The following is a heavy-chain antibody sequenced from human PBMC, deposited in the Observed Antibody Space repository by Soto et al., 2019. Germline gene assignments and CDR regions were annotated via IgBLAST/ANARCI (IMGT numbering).Heavy chain of an antibody. CDR3: ARDRSAGIVDV. J-gene: IGHJ4*02. D-gene: IGHD2-15*01. CDR1: GYSISSGYY. Sequence: PSETLSLTCAVSGYSISSGYYWGWIRQPPGKGLEWIGSIYHSGSTYYNPSLKSRVTISVDTSKNQFSLKLSSVTAADTAVYYCARDRSAGIVDVWGQGTLLTV. V-gene: IGHV4-38-2*02. CDR2: IYHSGST.